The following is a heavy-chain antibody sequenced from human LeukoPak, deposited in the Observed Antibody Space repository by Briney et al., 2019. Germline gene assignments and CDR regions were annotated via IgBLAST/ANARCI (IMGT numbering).Heavy chain of an antibody. CDR1: GFTFSSYG. V-gene: IGHV3-33*01. CDR2: IWYDGSNK. J-gene: IGHJ6*02. D-gene: IGHD4-17*01. Sequence: GGPLRLSCAASGFTFSSYGMHWVRQAPGKGLEWVAVIWYDGSNKYYADSVKGRFTISRDNSKNTLYLQMNSLRAEDTAVYYCARDHYGDYALYYYYYGMDVWGQGTTVTVSS. CDR3: ARDHYGDYALYYYYYGMDV.